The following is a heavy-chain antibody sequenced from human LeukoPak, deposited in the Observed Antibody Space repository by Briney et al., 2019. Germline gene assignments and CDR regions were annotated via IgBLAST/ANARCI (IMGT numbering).Heavy chain of an antibody. D-gene: IGHD6-13*01. J-gene: IGHJ5*02. CDR1: GGSISSYY. CDR3: ARFVSIAAARINWFDP. CDR2: IYTSGST. V-gene: IGHV4-4*09. Sequence: PSETMSLTCTVSGGSISSYYWSWIRQPPGKGLEWIGYIYTSGSTNYNPSLKSRVTISVDTSKNQFSLKLSSVTAADTAVYYCARFVSIAAARINWFDPWGQGTLVTVSS.